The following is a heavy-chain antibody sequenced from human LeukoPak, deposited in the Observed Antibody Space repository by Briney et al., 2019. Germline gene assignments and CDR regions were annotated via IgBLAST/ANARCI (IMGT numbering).Heavy chain of an antibody. D-gene: IGHD2-2*01. CDR3: ARANFLYCSSTTCLFDY. CDR1: GYTFTDYY. J-gene: IGHJ4*02. V-gene: IGHV1-2*02. CDR2: TNPNSGDT. Sequence: GASVNVSCKASGYTFTDYYMHWVRQAPGQGFEWMGWTNPNSGDTNYAQKFQGRVTMTRDTSISTAHMELSRLRSDDTAVYYCARANFLYCSSTTCLFDYWGQGTLVIVSS.